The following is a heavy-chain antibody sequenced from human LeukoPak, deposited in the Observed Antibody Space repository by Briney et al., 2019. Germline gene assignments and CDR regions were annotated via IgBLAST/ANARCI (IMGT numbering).Heavy chain of an antibody. CDR1: RYSFTSYW. CDR2: IYPGDSET. V-gene: IGHV5-51*01. Sequence: GESLKISCKGSRYSFTSYWIAWVRQMPGRGLELMGIIYPGDSETRYSPSFQGQVSISADKSISTAYVQWTSLKASDTAMYYCARLEDSSSLDYWGQGTLVTVSS. D-gene: IGHD6-13*01. J-gene: IGHJ4*02. CDR3: ARLEDSSSLDY.